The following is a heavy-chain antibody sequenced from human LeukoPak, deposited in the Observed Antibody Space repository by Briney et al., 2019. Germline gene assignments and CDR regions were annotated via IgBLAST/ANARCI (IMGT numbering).Heavy chain of an antibody. V-gene: IGHV4-39*07. Sequence: SETLSLTCTVSGGPITSLSYYWGWIRQPPGKGLEWIGEINHSGSTNYNPSLKSRVTISVDTSKNQFSLKLSSVTAADTAVYYCARVGSYSSSWYPYYYFDYWGQGTLVTVSS. J-gene: IGHJ4*02. CDR1: GGPITSLSYY. CDR3: ARVGSYSSSWYPYYYFDY. CDR2: INHSGST. D-gene: IGHD6-13*01.